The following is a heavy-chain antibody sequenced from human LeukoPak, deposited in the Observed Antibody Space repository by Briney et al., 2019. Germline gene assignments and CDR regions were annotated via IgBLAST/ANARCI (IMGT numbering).Heavy chain of an antibody. V-gene: IGHV3-20*04. CDR3: ARVDIVATIGGEFDY. J-gene: IGHJ4*02. Sequence: GGSLRLSCAASGFTFDDYGMSWVREAPGKGLVWVSGINWNGGSTGYADSVKGRFTISRDNAKNSLYLQMYSLRAEDTALYYCARVDIVATIGGEFDYWGQGTLVTVSS. CDR2: INWNGGST. CDR1: GFTFDDYG. D-gene: IGHD5-12*01.